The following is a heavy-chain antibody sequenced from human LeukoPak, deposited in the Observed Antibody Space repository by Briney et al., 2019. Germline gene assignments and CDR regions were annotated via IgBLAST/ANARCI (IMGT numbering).Heavy chain of an antibody. CDR3: AKDSSTWGNLAGHFDS. CDR2: IFYTGNT. V-gene: IGHV4-59*12. D-gene: IGHD6-13*01. CDR1: GGSISGYH. Sequence: PSETLSLTCTVTGGSISGYHWNWIRQSPGKGLEWISNIFYTGNTDYNPSLKSRVTISINTSKNQFSLKLSSVTAADTAVYYCAKDSSTWGNLAGHFDSWGQGTLVTVSS. J-gene: IGHJ4*02.